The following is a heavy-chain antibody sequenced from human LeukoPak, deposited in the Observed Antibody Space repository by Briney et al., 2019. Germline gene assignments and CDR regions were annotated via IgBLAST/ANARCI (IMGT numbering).Heavy chain of an antibody. Sequence: PGGSLRLSCAASGFIVSSNYMSWVRQAPGKGLERVSVISSGGNTYYADSVKGRFTISRDISKNTLYLQMNSLRAEDTAVYYCARVGSRGGYWGQGTLVTVSS. J-gene: IGHJ4*02. CDR2: ISSGGNT. D-gene: IGHD1-26*01. V-gene: IGHV3-53*01. CDR3: ARVGSRGGY. CDR1: GFIVSSNY.